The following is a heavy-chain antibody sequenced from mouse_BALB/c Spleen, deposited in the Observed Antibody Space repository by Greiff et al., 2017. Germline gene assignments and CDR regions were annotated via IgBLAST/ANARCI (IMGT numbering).Heavy chain of an antibody. V-gene: IGHV1S22*01. CDR2: IYPGSGST. Sequence: LQQPGSELVRPGASVKLSCKASGYTFTSYWMHWVKQRHGQGLEWIGNIYPGSGSTNYDEKFKSKGTLTVDTSSSTAYMHLSSLTSEDSAVYYCTVGSTTGYYAMDYWGQGTSVTVSS. J-gene: IGHJ4*01. CDR1: GYTFTSYW. CDR3: TVGSTTGYYAMDY. D-gene: IGHD2-14*01.